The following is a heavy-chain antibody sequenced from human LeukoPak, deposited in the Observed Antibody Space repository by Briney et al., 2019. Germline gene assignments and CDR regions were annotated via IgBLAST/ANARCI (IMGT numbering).Heavy chain of an antibody. CDR2: IIPIFGTA. CDR3: ARGVEMATIFGYYFDY. J-gene: IGHJ4*02. CDR1: GYTFTRYA. D-gene: IGHD5-24*01. Sequence: ASVKVSCKTSGYTFTRYAISWVRQAPGQGLEWMGGIIPIFGTANYAQKFQGRVTITADESTSTAYMELSSLRSEDTAVYYCARGVEMATIFGYYFDYWGQGTLVTVSS. V-gene: IGHV1-69*13.